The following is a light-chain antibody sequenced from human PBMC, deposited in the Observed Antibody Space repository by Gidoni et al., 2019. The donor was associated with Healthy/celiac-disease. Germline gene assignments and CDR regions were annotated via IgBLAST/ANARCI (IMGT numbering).Light chain of an antibody. J-gene: IGLJ3*02. V-gene: IGLV2-14*03. Sequence: QSALTQPASVSGSPGPSITISCTGTSSDVGGYNYVSWYQHHPGKAPKLMIYDVSNRPSGVSNRFSGSKSGNTASLTISGLQAEDEADYYCSSYTSSSTLGFGGGTKLTVL. CDR3: SSYTSSSTLG. CDR2: DVS. CDR1: SSDVGGYNY.